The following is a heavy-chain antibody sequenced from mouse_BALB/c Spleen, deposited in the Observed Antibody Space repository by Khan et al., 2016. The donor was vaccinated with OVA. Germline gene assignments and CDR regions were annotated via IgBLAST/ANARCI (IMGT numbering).Heavy chain of an antibody. D-gene: IGHD1-2*01. CDR3: ARRLYYGYYYAMDY. V-gene: IGHV1S29*02. CDR1: GYTFTDYN. CDR2: IYPYNGGT. J-gene: IGHJ4*01. Sequence: EVQVVESGPELVKPGASVKISCKASGYTFTDYNMHWVKQSHGKSLEWIGYIYPYNGGTGYNQKFKSKATLTVDNSSRTAYMELRSLTSEDSAVYYCARRLYYGYYYAMDYWGQGTSVTVSS.